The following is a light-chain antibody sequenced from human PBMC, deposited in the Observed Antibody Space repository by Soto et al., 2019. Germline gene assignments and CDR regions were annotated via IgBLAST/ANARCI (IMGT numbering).Light chain of an antibody. CDR3: CSFAAAYSFWV. CDR1: NRNIGGYNY. CDR2: DVS. Sequence: QSVLTQPRSVSGSPGQSVTISCSGSNRNIGGYNYVSWYQQHPGKAPKVIIYDVSGRPSGVPDRFSGSKSGNTASLTISGLQAEDEADYYCCSFAAAYSFWVFGGGTKVTVL. J-gene: IGLJ3*02. V-gene: IGLV2-11*01.